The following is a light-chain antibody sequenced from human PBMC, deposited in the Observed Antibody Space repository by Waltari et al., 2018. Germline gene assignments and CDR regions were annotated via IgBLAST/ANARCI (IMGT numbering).Light chain of an antibody. V-gene: IGKV3D-11*01. J-gene: IGKJ4*01. CDR3: QQRVTWLLT. Sequence: EIVLTQSPGTLSLSPGERATLSCGDSEDIKHYLAWYQQKGGQPPRLLIFDAANRATGTPARFSGSGSGTDFNLTISALEPEDFAVYYCQQRVTWLLTFGGGTKVEI. CDR2: DAA. CDR1: EDIKHY.